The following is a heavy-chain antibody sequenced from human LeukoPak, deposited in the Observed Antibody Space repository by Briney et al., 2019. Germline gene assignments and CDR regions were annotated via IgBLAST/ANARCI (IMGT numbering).Heavy chain of an antibody. D-gene: IGHD5-24*01. Sequence: GESLKISCKGSGYSFTTYWIGWVRQMPGKGLEWMGSIYPGDSETRYSPSSQGQVTISADKSISTAYLQWSSLKASDTAMYYCARQDGMATIYYYYYGMDVWGQGTTVTVSS. CDR1: GYSFTTYW. CDR2: IYPGDSET. V-gene: IGHV5-51*01. J-gene: IGHJ6*02. CDR3: ARQDGMATIYYYYYGMDV.